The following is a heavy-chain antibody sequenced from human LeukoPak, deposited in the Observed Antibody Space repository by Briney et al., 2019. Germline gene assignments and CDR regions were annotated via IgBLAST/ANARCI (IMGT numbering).Heavy chain of an antibody. V-gene: IGHV4-34*01. J-gene: IGHJ4*02. CDR2: INHSGST. CDR3: ARQGGNDILTGYYRHRQRNFDY. D-gene: IGHD3-9*01. Sequence: SETLSLTCAVYGGSFSGYYWSWIRQPPGKGLEWIGEINHSGSTNYNPSPKSRVTISVDTSKNQFSLKLSSVTAADTAVYYCARQGGNDILTGYYRHRQRNFDYWGQGTLVTVSS. CDR1: GGSFSGYY.